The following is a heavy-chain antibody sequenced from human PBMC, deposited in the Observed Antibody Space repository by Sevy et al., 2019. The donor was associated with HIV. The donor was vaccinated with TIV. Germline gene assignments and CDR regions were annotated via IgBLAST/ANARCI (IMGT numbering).Heavy chain of an antibody. J-gene: IGHJ6*02. CDR3: AREGSSYDTYDNHDGMDV. CDR2: INQDGSEK. Sequence: GGSLRLSCSTSGFTFNSYWLTWVRQAPGKGLEWVANINQDGSEKNYVDSVKGRFTISRDNAQKSVFLQMRALRAADTGVYYCAREGSSYDTYDNHDGMDVWGQGTTVTVSS. V-gene: IGHV3-7*01. CDR1: GFTFNSYW. D-gene: IGHD3-9*01.